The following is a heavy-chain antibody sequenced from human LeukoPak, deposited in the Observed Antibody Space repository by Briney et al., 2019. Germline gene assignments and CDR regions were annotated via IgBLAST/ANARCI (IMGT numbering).Heavy chain of an antibody. CDR2: IYYSGST. Sequence: SETLSLTCTVSGGSISSYYWSWIRQPPGKGLEWIGYIYYSGSTNYNPSLKSRVTISVDTSKNQFSLKLSSVTAADTAVYYCAGQGSSGWWNYWGQGTLVTVSS. J-gene: IGHJ4*02. CDR3: AGQGSSGWWNY. V-gene: IGHV4-59*08. D-gene: IGHD6-19*01. CDR1: GGSISSYY.